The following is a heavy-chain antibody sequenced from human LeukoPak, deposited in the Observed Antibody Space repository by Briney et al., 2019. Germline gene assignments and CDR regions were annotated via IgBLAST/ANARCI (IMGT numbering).Heavy chain of an antibody. V-gene: IGHV4-39*01. CDR1: GGSISSSSYY. Sequence: SETLSLTCTVSGGSISSSSYYWGWIRQPPGKGLEWIANIHYSGSTYYNPSLKSRVTISVDTSKIQFSLKLSSVAAADTALYYCARTYSYYHYMDVWGKGTTVTVSS. CDR3: ARTYSYYHYMDV. D-gene: IGHD2-15*01. CDR2: IHYSGST. J-gene: IGHJ6*03.